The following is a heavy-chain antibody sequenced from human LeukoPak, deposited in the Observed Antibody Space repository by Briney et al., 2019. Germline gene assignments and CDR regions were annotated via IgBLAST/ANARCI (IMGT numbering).Heavy chain of an antibody. D-gene: IGHD4-11*01. CDR2: IRYDGTEQ. CDR1: GFTFSNYG. V-gene: IGHV3-30*02. J-gene: IGHJ4*02. Sequence: LPGGSLRLSCAMSGFTFSNYGIHWVRQAPGKGLEWVAFIRYDGTEQYYVDSVKGRFITSRDNSKNTLYLQMNSLRVEDTAVYYCAKGLDYSLDYWGQGTLVTVSS. CDR3: AKGLDYSLDY.